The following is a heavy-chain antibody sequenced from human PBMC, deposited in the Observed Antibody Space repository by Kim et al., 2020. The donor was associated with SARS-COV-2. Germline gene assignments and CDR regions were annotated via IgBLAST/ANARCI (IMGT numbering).Heavy chain of an antibody. CDR3: ARRDPYYYHMDV. V-gene: IGHV5-10-1*01. Sequence: YSPSFQGHVTISADKSISTAYLQWSSLEAPDTAMYYCARRDPYYYHMDVWGQGTTVTVSS. J-gene: IGHJ6*02.